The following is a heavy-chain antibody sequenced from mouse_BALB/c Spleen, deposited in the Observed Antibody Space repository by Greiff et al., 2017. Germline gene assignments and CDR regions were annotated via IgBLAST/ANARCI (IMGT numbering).Heavy chain of an antibody. V-gene: IGHV1S34*01. CDR1: GYSFTGYY. CDR2: ISCYNGAT. Sequence: LVKTGASVKISCKASGYSFTGYYMHWVKQSHGKSLEWIGYISCYNGATSYNQKFKGKATFTVDTSSSTAYMQFNSLTSEDSAVYYCARRDYGATAYFDDWGQGTTLTVSS. J-gene: IGHJ2*01. D-gene: IGHD1-1*02. CDR3: ARRDYGATAYFDD.